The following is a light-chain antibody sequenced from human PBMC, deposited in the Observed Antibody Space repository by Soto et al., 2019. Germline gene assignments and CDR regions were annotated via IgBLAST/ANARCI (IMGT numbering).Light chain of an antibody. CDR3: SSCTSTSTI. J-gene: IGLJ2*01. CDR2: DVS. V-gene: IGLV2-14*03. CDR1: SSDLGSYNY. Sequence: QSALTQPASVSGSPGQSITISCTGTSSDLGSYNYVSWYQQHPGRAPQLIIYDVSYRPSGISNRFSGSKSGNAASLTISGLQAEDEADYYCSSCTSTSTIFGGGTKLTVL.